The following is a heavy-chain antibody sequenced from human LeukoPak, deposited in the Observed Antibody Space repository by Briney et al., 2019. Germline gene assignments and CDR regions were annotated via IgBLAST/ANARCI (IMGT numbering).Heavy chain of an antibody. D-gene: IGHD3-3*01. J-gene: IGHJ6*03. CDR1: GFTFSSYA. CDR3: VRGDDFWSGFHLGFMDV. CDR2: ISGSGGST. V-gene: IGHV3-23*01. Sequence: GGSLRLSCAASGFTFSSYAMSWVRQAPGKGLEWVSAISGSGGSTYYADSVKGRFTISRDNSKNTLYLQMNSLRAEDTAVYYCVRGDDFWSGFHLGFMDVWGKGTTVTVSS.